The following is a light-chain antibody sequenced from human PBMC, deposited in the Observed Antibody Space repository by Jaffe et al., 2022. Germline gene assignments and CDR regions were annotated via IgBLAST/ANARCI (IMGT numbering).Light chain of an antibody. CDR3: QQYDSAPDT. CDR2: GAS. V-gene: IGKV3-20*01. J-gene: IGKJ2*01. CDR1: QRVSSSY. Sequence: EIVLTQSPGTLSLSPGERATLSCRASQRVSSSYLAWYQQKPGQAPRLLIYGASSRATGIPDRFSGSGSGTDFTLTISRLEPEDFAVYYCQQYDSAPDTFGQGTKLEIK.